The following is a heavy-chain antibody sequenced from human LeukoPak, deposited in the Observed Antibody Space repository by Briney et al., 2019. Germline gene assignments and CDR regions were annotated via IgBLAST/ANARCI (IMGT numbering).Heavy chain of an antibody. CDR3: ARGPRDYGDYDFSYMDV. D-gene: IGHD4-17*01. CDR1: GYTFTSYD. Sequence: ASVKVSCKASGYTFTSYDISWVRQATGQGLEWMGWMNPNSGNTGYAQKFQGRVTITRNTSISTAYMELSSLRSEDTAVYYCARGPRDYGDYDFSYMDVWGKGTTVTVSS. J-gene: IGHJ6*03. CDR2: MNPNSGNT. V-gene: IGHV1-8*03.